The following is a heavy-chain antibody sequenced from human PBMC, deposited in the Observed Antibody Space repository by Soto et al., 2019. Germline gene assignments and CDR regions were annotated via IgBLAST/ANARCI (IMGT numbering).Heavy chain of an antibody. J-gene: IGHJ4*02. V-gene: IGHV1-24*01. CDR3: ATDHYDYIWGSYRTPGY. CDR1: GGTFSSYA. D-gene: IGHD3-16*02. Sequence: ASVKVSCKASGGTFSSYAISWVRQAPGKGLEWMGGFDPEDGETIYAQKFQGRVTMTEDTSTDTAYMELSSLRSEDTAVYYCATDHYDYIWGSYRTPGYWGQGTLVTVSS. CDR2: FDPEDGET.